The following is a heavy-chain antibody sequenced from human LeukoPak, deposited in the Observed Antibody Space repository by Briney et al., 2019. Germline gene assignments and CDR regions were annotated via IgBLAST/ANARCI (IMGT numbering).Heavy chain of an antibody. D-gene: IGHD3-10*01. CDR3: ARGFGREYNFAKY. CDR2: IYYSGST. J-gene: IGHJ4*02. Sequence: SETLSLTCNVSGGSISTYYWSWIRQPPGKGLEWIGYIYYSGSTNYNPSLKSRVTISVDTSKNQFSLKLSSVTAADTAVYYCARGFGREYNFAKYWGQGTLVTVSS. CDR1: GGSISTYY. V-gene: IGHV4-59*01.